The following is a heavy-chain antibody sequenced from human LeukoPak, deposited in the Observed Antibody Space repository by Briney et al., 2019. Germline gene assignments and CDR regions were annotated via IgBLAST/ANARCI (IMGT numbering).Heavy chain of an antibody. J-gene: IGHJ4*02. Sequence: SETLSLTFTVSGGSISSYYWSWIRQPPGKGLEWIGYIYYSGSTNYNPSLKSRVTMSVDTSKNQFSLKLSSVTAADTAVYYCAGDSSWFTFDYWGQGTLVTVSS. V-gene: IGHV4-59*12. D-gene: IGHD6-13*01. CDR2: IYYSGST. CDR1: GGSISSYY. CDR3: AGDSSWFTFDY.